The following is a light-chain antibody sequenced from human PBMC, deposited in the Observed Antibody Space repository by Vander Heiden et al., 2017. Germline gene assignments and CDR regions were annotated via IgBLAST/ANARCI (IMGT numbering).Light chain of an antibody. Sequence: DIETTHSPSTLSASVGDTITITCRASQCISIYLDWYQQRPGKAPKLLIYDASSLESGVPSRFSGSGSGTNFTLTISKLQPEDFATYYCQQCETTPLSFGGGTKVEVK. CDR2: DAS. J-gene: IGKJ4*01. CDR1: QCISIY. V-gene: IGKV1-39*01. CDR3: QQCETTPLS.